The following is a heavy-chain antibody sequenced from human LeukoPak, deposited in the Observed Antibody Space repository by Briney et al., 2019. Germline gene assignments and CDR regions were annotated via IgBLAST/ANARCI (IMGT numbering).Heavy chain of an antibody. D-gene: IGHD6-13*01. CDR1: GYTFTSYA. Sequence: ASVKVSCKASGYTFTSYAMHWARQAPGQRLEWMGWINAGNGNTKYSQKFQGRVTITRDTSASTAYMELSSLRSEDTAVYYCARDIIAAAGRPPGYWGQGTLVTVSS. J-gene: IGHJ4*02. CDR3: ARDIIAAAGRPPGY. V-gene: IGHV1-3*01. CDR2: INAGNGNT.